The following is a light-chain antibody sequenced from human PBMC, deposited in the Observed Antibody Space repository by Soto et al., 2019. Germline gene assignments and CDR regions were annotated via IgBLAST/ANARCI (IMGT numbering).Light chain of an antibody. V-gene: IGLV1-51*01. J-gene: IGLJ1*01. CDR2: DDD. CDR1: SPNIGGNS. CDR3: GSWDSSLSAYV. Sequence: QSVLTQPPSVSAGPGQRVTIYCSGSSPNIGGNSVSWYQQLPGTAPKLLIYDDDKRPSGIPDRFSGSKSGTSATLGITGFQTGDEADYYCGSWDSSLSAYVFGTGTKVTVL.